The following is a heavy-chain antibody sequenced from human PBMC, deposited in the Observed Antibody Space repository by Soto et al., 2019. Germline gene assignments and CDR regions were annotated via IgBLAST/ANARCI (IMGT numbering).Heavy chain of an antibody. CDR3: ASQNYDYAMDV. Sequence: GASVKVSCKASGATLNSFINYGITWVRQAPGQGLEYMGGIIPVFGDANHAQKFQGRVTMTEDTSTDTAYMELSSLISEDTAVYYCASQNYDYAMDVWGQGTTVTVSS. J-gene: IGHJ6*02. CDR1: GATLNSFINYG. CDR2: IIPVFGDA. V-gene: IGHV1-69*06.